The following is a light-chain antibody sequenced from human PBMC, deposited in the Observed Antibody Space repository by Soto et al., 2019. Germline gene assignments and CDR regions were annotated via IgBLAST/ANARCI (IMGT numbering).Light chain of an antibody. V-gene: IGKV3-20*01. CDR3: QQYGSSPGT. CDR2: GAS. CDR1: QSVTSNY. J-gene: IGKJ1*01. Sequence: EIVLTQSPGTLSLSPGERATLSCRASQSVTSNYLAWYQQKAGQAPRLLIFGASIRDTGIPDRFSGSGSGTDFTLTINRLQPEDFVMYYCQQYGSSPGTFGPGTKVE.